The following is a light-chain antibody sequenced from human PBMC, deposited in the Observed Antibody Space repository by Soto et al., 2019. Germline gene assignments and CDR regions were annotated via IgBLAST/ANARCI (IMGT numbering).Light chain of an antibody. CDR3: QQRSSWPIT. CDR2: DAS. CDR1: QSVTSY. Sequence: EIVLTQSPATRSLSPGERATLSCRASQSVTSYLAWYQQRPGQAPRLLINDASRRATGIPDRFSGSGSGADFTLTISSLEPEDFAVYYCQQRSSWPITFGQGTRLEIK. J-gene: IGKJ5*01. V-gene: IGKV3-11*01.